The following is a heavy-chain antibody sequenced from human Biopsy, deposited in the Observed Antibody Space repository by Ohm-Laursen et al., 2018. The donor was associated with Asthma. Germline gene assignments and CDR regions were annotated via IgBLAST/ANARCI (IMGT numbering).Heavy chain of an antibody. J-gene: IGHJ3*02. V-gene: IGHV1-3*01. D-gene: IGHD3-9*01. CDR2: INAGNGNT. CDR3: ARTYYDFLTGQVNDAFAM. Sequence: ASVKVSCKASGYTFINYAIHWVRQAPGQRLEWMGWINAGNGNTKYSQKFQGRVTITRDTSASTAYMDLRSLRSEDTAMYYCARTYYDFLTGQVNDAFAMWGQGTMVTVSS. CDR1: GYTFINYA.